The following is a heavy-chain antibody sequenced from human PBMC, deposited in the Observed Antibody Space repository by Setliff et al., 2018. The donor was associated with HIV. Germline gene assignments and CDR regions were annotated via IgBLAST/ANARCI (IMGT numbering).Heavy chain of an antibody. CDR1: GGSISSGSYY. CDR3: ARGKISPRGVVLIDY. Sequence: SETLSLTCTVSGGSISSGSYYWSWIRQPAGKGLEWVGRIYTSGSTNYNPSLKSRVTISADTSKNQFSLKLSSVTAADTAVYYRARGKISPRGVVLIDYWGQGTLVTV. CDR2: IYTSGST. V-gene: IGHV4-61*02. J-gene: IGHJ4*02. D-gene: IGHD3-22*01.